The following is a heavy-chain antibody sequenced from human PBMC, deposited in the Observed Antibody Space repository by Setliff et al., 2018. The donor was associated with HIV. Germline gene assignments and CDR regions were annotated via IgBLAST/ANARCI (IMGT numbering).Heavy chain of an antibody. D-gene: IGHD2-15*01. CDR1: GYTFTSYY. CDR2: IHPSGGST. CDR3: ARVRYCSGGSCYGGEYWFDP. J-gene: IGHJ5*02. Sequence: ASVKVSCKASGYTFTSYYIHWVRQAPGQGLEWMGVIHPSGGSTSYAQGFQDRVTMTRDTSTSTAYMELSSLRAEDTAVYYCARVRYCSGGSCYGGEYWFDPWGQGTLVTVSS. V-gene: IGHV1-46*01.